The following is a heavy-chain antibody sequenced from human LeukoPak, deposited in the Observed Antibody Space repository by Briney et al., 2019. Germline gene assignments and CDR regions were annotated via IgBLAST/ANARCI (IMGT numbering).Heavy chain of an antibody. J-gene: IGHJ4*02. CDR1: GFTFRSYA. Sequence: GSLRLSCAASGFTFRSYAMSWVRQAPGKGLEWVSGISDSGGNTYYTDSVKGRFTTSRDNSKNTLYLQMNSLRAEDTAVYYCAKSYRPTPFDYWGQGTLVTVSS. CDR3: AKSYRPTPFDY. D-gene: IGHD3-16*02. V-gene: IGHV3-23*01. CDR2: ISDSGGNT.